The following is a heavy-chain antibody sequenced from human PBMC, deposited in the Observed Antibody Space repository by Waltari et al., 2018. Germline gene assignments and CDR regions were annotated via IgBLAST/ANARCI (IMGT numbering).Heavy chain of an antibody. V-gene: IGHV4-59*01. D-gene: IGHD2-15*01. J-gene: IGHJ3*02. Sequence: QVQLQESGPGLVKPSETLSLTCTVSGGSISSYYWSWIRQPPGKGLEWSGYIYYSGSTNYNPSLKSRVTISVDTSKNQFSLKLSSVTAADTAVYYCARAVRYCSGGSCYPRAFDIWGQGTMVTVSS. CDR2: IYYSGST. CDR3: ARAVRYCSGGSCYPRAFDI. CDR1: GGSISSYY.